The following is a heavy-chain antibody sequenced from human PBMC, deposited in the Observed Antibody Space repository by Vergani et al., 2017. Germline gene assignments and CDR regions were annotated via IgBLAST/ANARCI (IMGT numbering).Heavy chain of an antibody. V-gene: IGHV3-11*01. CDR1: GFTFSDYH. J-gene: IGHJ4*02. CDR2: ISSSGSTI. CDR3: ARAYSSSWYEVVY. D-gene: IGHD6-13*01. Sequence: QVQLVESGGGLVKPGGSLRLSCAASGFTFSDYHMSWIRQAPGKGLEWVSYISSSGSTIYYANSVKGRFTISRDIAKNSLYLQMNSLRAEDTAVYYCARAYSSSWYEVVYWGQGTLVTVSS.